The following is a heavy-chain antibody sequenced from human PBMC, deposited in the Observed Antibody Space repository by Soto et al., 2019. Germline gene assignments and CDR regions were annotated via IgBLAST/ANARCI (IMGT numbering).Heavy chain of an antibody. CDR1: GFTFSSYA. CDR2: ISYDGSNK. CDR3: ARGGLRFLEWFAYGMDV. D-gene: IGHD3-3*01. V-gene: IGHV3-30-3*01. Sequence: QVQLVESGGGVVQPGRSLRLSCAASGFTFSSYAMHWVRQAPGKGLEWVAVISYDGSNKYYADSVKGRFTISRDNSKKTLYLQMNSLRAEDTAVYYCARGGLRFLEWFAYGMDVWGQGTTGTVSS. J-gene: IGHJ6*02.